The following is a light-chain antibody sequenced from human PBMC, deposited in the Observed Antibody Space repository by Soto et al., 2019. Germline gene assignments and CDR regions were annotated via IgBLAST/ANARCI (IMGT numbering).Light chain of an antibody. J-gene: IGKJ1*01. V-gene: IGKV3-20*01. CDR1: QSVSNNY. CDR3: QQYGSSGT. CDR2: GES. Sequence: MVLAQSPGTLSLSPGEIATLSCSASQSVSNNYLAWYQQKPGQAPRLLIYGESNRATGIPDRFSGSGSGTDFTLTISRLEPEDFAVYYCQQYGSSGTFGQGTKVDI.